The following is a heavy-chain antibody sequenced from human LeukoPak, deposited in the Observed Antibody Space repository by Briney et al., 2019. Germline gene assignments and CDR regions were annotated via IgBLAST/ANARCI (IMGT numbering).Heavy chain of an antibody. V-gene: IGHV3-23*01. D-gene: IGHD3-9*01. CDR1: GFTFSSYA. Sequence: GGSLRLSCATSGFTFSSYAMSWVRQAPGKGLEWVSGIGASGGSTYYPDSVKGRFTISRDNSKNTLYLQMNSLRTEDTAVYYCAKAEGYDILTGLDYWGQGTLVTVSS. CDR3: AKAEGYDILTGLDY. J-gene: IGHJ4*02. CDR2: IGASGGST.